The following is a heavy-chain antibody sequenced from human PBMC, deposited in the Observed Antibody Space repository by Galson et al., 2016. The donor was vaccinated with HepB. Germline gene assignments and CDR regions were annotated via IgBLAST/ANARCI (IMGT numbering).Heavy chain of an antibody. D-gene: IGHD2-2*03. CDR2: AYYSRST. Sequence: SETLSLTCTVSGDSVIRDTYYWSWVRQPPGEALEWIGYAYYSRSTIYTSSLKSRVTISLDTSKNQFSLEVRSVTAADTAVYYCARVDHGLFDHWGQGTLATVSS. CDR3: ARVDHGLFDH. J-gene: IGHJ4*02. V-gene: IGHV4-61*01. CDR1: GDSVIRDTYY.